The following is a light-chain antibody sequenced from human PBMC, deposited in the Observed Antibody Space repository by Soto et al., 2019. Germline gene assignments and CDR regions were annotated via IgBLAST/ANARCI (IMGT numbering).Light chain of an antibody. CDR1: QSVSSN. CDR2: GAS. V-gene: IGKV3-15*01. CDR3: QKYNKWPPKFT. J-gene: IGKJ3*01. Sequence: EIVMTQSPATLSVSPGERATLSCRASQSVSSNLAWYQQKPGQAPRLLIYGASTRATGIPARFSGSGSGTEFTLTISSLQSEDFAVYYCQKYNKWPPKFTFGPGTKVDIK.